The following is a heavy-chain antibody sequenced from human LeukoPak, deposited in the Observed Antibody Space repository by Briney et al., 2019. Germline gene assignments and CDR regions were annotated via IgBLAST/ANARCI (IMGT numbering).Heavy chain of an antibody. D-gene: IGHD3-22*01. CDR2: INHSGST. Sequence: SETLSLTCSVYGGSFRGYYWSWIRQPPGKGLEWIGEINHSGSTNYNPSLKSRVTISVDTSKNQFSLKLSSVTAADTAVYYCARGSPNYYDSSGYGDYWGQGTLVTVSS. CDR3: ARGSPNYYDSSGYGDY. J-gene: IGHJ4*02. CDR1: GGSFRGYY. V-gene: IGHV4-34*01.